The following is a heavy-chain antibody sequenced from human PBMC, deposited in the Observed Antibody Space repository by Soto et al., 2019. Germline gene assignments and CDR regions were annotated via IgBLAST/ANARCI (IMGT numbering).Heavy chain of an antibody. Sequence: QVQLVQSGAEVKKPGSSVKVSCEASGGTFSGHAISWVRQAPGQGPEWMGGLIPLFGTTQHAQNFQDRLTITADKSTRKAYMELTSLRFEDTDIYYCARGPNWGYRFDSWGQGTLVTVSS. CDR1: GGTFSGHA. CDR2: LIPLFGTT. D-gene: IGHD7-27*01. J-gene: IGHJ4*02. V-gene: IGHV1-69*06. CDR3: ARGPNWGYRFDS.